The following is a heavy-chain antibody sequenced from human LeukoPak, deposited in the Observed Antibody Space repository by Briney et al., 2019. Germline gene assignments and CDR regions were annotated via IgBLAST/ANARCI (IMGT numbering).Heavy chain of an antibody. Sequence: ASVKVSCKASGYTFTGYYMHWVRQAPGQGLEWMGWINPNSGGTNYAQKFQDRVTMTRDTSISTAYMELSRLRSDDTAVYYCARVPSKYCSSTSCYMSMDVWGKGTTVTVSS. CDR3: ARVPSKYCSSTSCYMSMDV. V-gene: IGHV1-2*02. D-gene: IGHD2-2*02. J-gene: IGHJ6*03. CDR2: INPNSGGT. CDR1: GYTFTGYY.